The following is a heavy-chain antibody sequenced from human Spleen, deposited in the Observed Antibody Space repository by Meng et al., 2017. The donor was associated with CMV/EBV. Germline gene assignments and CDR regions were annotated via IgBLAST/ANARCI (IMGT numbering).Heavy chain of an antibody. CDR3: ASLLRFLEWLLPNPNDY. V-gene: IGHV4-34*01. CDR2: IYYSGST. Sequence: SETLSLTCAVYGGSFNGYYWGWIRQPPGKGLEWIGSIYYSGSTYYNPSLKSRVTISVDTSKNQFSLKLSSVTAADTAVYYCASLLRFLEWLLPNPNDYWGQGTLVTVSS. D-gene: IGHD3-3*01. CDR1: GGSFNGYY. J-gene: IGHJ4*02.